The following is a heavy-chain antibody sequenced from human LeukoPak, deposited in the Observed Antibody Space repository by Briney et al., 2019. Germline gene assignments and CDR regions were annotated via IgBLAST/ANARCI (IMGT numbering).Heavy chain of an antibody. CDR2: ISSSSSAR. Sequence: GGSLRLSCAATGFTLSDYSMNWARHAPGKGLEWISYISSSSSARFFADSVKCRFTISRDNAENSIYLQMNNLRAEDTAVYYCARGYCNGDGCSYHPCGQGTPVTVSS. CDR1: GFTLSDYS. D-gene: IGHD2-15*01. J-gene: IGHJ5*02. CDR3: ARGYCNGDGCSYHP. V-gene: IGHV3-48*01.